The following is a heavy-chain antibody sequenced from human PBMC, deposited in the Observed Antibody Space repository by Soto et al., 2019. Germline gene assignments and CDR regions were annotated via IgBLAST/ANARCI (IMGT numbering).Heavy chain of an antibody. CDR3: ASERSAQYFDF. CDR2: IIPTFGTP. J-gene: IGHJ4*02. D-gene: IGHD1-26*01. Sequence: QVQLVQSGTVVQRRGSSVKVSCQASGGTFSSHGMAWVRQAPGQGLEWMGGIIPTFGTPTYAPKFQGRVMITAVKSTITAYMELSSLRSEDTVVYYCASERSAQYFDFWGQGTLITVS. V-gene: IGHV1-69*06. CDR1: GGTFSSHG.